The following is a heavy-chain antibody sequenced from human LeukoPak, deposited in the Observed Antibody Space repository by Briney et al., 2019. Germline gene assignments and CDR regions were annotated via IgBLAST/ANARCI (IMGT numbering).Heavy chain of an antibody. D-gene: IGHD2-21*01. CDR2: IYYSGST. CDR3: ARLNGGDYFDY. CDR1: GGSISSYY. Sequence: SETLSLTRTVSGGSISSYYWSWIRQPPGKGLEWIGYIYYSGSTNYNPSLKSRVTISVDTSKNQFSLKLSSVTAADTAVYYCARLNGGDYFDYWGQGTLVTVSS. J-gene: IGHJ4*02. V-gene: IGHV4-59*08.